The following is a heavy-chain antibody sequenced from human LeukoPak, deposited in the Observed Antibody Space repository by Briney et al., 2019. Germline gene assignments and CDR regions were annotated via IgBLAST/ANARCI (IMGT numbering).Heavy chain of an antibody. CDR3: ARGGRRYYGSGSSPDY. D-gene: IGHD3-10*01. J-gene: IGHJ4*02. Sequence: SETLSLTCAVYGGSFSGYYWSWTRQPPGKGLEWIGEINHSGSTNYNPSLKSRVTISVDTSKNQFSLKLSSVTAADTAVYYCARGGRRYYGSGSSPDYWGQGTLVTVSS. V-gene: IGHV4-34*01. CDR1: GGSFSGYY. CDR2: INHSGST.